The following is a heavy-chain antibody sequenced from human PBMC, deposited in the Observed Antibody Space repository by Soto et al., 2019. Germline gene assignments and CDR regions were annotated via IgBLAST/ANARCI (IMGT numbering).Heavy chain of an antibody. D-gene: IGHD3-16*01. CDR1: GFIFTSYI. V-gene: IGHV3-30*01. J-gene: IGHJ4*02. CDR3: ARDKGLLFGCNFDS. CDR2: VSYNGSKK. Sequence: VQLVESGGGVVQPRRSLRLSCATSGFIFTSYIVHWVRQAPGKGLEWVASVSYNGSKKHYADSVKGRFSISRDNSKNTVYLQTNSLRTEDTAVYYCARDKGLLFGCNFDSWGQGTLVTVSS.